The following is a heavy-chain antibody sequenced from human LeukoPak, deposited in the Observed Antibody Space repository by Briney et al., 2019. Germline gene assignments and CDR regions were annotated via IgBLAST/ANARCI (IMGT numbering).Heavy chain of an antibody. Sequence: SETLSLTCTVSGGSISNYYWSWIRQPPGKGLEWIGYIYNSGHTNYNPSLKSRVTISEDTSRNQLSLKLSSVTAADTAVYYCARAAVTTSRYFQHWGQGTLVTVSS. CDR1: GGSISNYY. CDR3: ARAAVTTSRYFQH. CDR2: IYNSGHT. J-gene: IGHJ1*01. D-gene: IGHD4-17*01. V-gene: IGHV4-59*01.